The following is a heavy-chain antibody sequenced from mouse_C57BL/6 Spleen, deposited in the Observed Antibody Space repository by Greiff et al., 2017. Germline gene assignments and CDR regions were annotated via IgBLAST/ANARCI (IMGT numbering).Heavy chain of an antibody. V-gene: IGHV1-54*01. Sequence: QVQLLQSGAELVRPGTSVKVSCKASGYAFTNYLIEWVKPRPGQGLEWIGVINRGSGGSNYNEKFKRKATLTADKSSSTAYMQLSSLTSKDSAVYFCARSPYGSSGFDVWGTGTTGTVSS. CDR1: GYAFTNYL. J-gene: IGHJ1*03. CDR3: ARSPYGSSGFDV. D-gene: IGHD1-1*01. CDR2: INRGSGGS.